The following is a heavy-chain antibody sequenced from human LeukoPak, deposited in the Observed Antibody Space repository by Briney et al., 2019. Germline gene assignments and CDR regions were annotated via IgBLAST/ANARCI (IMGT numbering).Heavy chain of an antibody. Sequence: GGSLRLSCAASGFTFSSYGMHWVRQAPGKGLEWVAVIWYDGSNKYYADSVKGRFTISRDNSKNTLYLQMNSLRAEDTAVYYCAKDRNVGLDAIDVWGQGTLVTVSS. CDR1: GFTFSSYG. V-gene: IGHV3-33*06. CDR2: IWYDGSNK. CDR3: AKDRNVGLDAIDV. J-gene: IGHJ3*01. D-gene: IGHD3-10*02.